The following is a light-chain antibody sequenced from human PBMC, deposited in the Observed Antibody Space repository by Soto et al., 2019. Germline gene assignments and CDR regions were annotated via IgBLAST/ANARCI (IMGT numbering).Light chain of an antibody. J-gene: IGLJ3*02. CDR3: LLSYCASRPCM. Sequence: QAVVTREPSLTVSPGGTVTLPCGSSTGAVTSGHCPCWFQQKPGQAPRTLICDTNNRHSWAPARFSGSLPGGKVAPTLPGAQPEHESLHSCLLSYCASRPCMFGGGTQLTVL. V-gene: IGLV7-46*01. CDR1: TGAVTSGHC. CDR2: DTN.